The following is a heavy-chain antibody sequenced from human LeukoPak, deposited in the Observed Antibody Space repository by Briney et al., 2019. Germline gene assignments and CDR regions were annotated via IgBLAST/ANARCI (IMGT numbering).Heavy chain of an antibody. CDR1: GGSISSYY. D-gene: IGHD4-23*01. CDR3: AREVADYGGYYYYHYMDV. J-gene: IGHJ6*03. CDR2: IYTSGSN. Sequence: PSETLSLTCTVSGGSISSYYWSWIRQPAGKGLEWIGRIYTSGSNNYNPSLKSRVTMSVDTSKNQFSLKLSSVTAADTAMYYCAREVADYGGYYYYHYMDVWGKGTTFTISS. V-gene: IGHV4-4*07.